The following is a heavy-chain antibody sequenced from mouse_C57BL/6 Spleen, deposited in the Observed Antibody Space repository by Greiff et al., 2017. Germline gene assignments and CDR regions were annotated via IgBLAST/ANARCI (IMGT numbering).Heavy chain of an antibody. CDR1: GYAFTNYL. D-gene: IGHD1-2*01. CDR2: INPGSGGT. Sequence: QVQLQQSGAELVRPGTSVKVSCKASGYAFTNYLIEWVKQRPGQGLEWIGVINPGSGGTNYNEKFKGKATLTADKSSSTAYMQLSSLTSEDSAVYFCARSTAGRAYWGQGTLVTVSA. J-gene: IGHJ3*01. V-gene: IGHV1-54*01. CDR3: ARSTAGRAY.